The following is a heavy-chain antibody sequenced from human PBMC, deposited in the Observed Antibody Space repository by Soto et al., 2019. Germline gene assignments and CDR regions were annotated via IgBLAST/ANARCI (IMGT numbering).Heavy chain of an antibody. J-gene: IGHJ4*02. CDR2: IKQDESEK. CDR3: ARGVRFQGRVYYLDF. D-gene: IGHD3-10*01. V-gene: IGHV3-7*01. Sequence: EVQLVESGGGLVQPGGSLRLSCAASGFTFSSYWMSWVRQAPGKGLEWVANIKQDESEKDYVDSVKGRFTISRDNAKKSLYLEMNSLRAEDTDVYYCARGVRFQGRVYYLDFWGQGTLVTVSS. CDR1: GFTFSSYW.